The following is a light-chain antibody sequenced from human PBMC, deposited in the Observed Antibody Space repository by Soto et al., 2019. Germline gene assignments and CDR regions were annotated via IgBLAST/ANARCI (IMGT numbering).Light chain of an antibody. CDR3: QKYNSALGWT. CDR1: RGISNY. J-gene: IGKJ1*01. CDR2: AAS. V-gene: IGKV1-27*01. Sequence: DVQMTQSPSSLSASVGDRVTITCRASRGISNYLAWYQQKPGKVPNLLIFAASTLQSGVPSRFSGSGSVTDFTLTISSLQPEDVATYYCQKYNSALGWTFGQGTKVDIK.